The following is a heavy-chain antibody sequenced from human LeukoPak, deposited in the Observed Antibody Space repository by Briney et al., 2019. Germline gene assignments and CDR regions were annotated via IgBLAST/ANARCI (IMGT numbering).Heavy chain of an antibody. CDR2: IYYSGST. CDR3: ARMYYYDSSGYADAFDI. J-gene: IGHJ3*02. V-gene: IGHV4-59*08. Sequence: PSDTLSLTCTVSGGSISSYYWSWIRQPPGKGLEWIGYIYYSGSTNYNPSLKSRVTISVDTSKNQFSLKLSSVTAADTAVYYCARMYYYDSSGYADAFDIWGQGTMVTVSS. CDR1: GGSISSYY. D-gene: IGHD3-22*01.